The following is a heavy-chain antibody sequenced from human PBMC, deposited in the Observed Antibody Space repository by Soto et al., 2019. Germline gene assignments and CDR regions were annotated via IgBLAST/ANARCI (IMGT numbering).Heavy chain of an antibody. V-gene: IGHV3-23*01. CDR3: GKSDDYDILTGYYGGYFDY. CDR2: ISGSGVST. D-gene: IGHD3-9*01. J-gene: IGHJ4*02. CDR1: GFTFSSYS. Sequence: GGSLRLSGAASGFTFSSYSISWVRQAPWKGLEWVSAISGSGVSTYYADSVKGRFTISRDNSKNTLYLQMNSLRAEDTAVYYCGKSDDYDILTGYYGGYFDYFGQGTLVPFSS.